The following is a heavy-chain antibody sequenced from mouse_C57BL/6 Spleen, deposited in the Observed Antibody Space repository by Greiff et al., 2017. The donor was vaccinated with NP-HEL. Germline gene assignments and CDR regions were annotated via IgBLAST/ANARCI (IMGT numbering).Heavy chain of an antibody. CDR1: GFTFSSYA. Sequence: EVQVVESGGGLVKPGGSLKLSCAASGFTFSSYAMSWVRQTPEKRLEWVATISDGGSYTYYPDNVKGRFTISRDNAKNNLYLQMSHLKSEDTAMYYCARVSLTGTWFAYWGQGTLVTVSA. CDR2: ISDGGSYT. J-gene: IGHJ3*01. CDR3: ARVSLTGTWFAY. D-gene: IGHD4-1*01. V-gene: IGHV5-4*01.